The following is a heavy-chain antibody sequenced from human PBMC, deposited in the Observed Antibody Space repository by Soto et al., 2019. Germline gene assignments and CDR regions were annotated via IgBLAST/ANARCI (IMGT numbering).Heavy chain of an antibody. CDR2: INPKFGDT. Sequence: QAQLVQSGAEVKEPGDSVRVSCEASGYTFTAYYIHWVRQAPGQGLEWMGWINPKFGDTTYAQDFQGRVSMTRDMSISTVYMELSRLTSDDTAIYYCARNMDYYYGRGSGNGHGVWGQGTTVTVFS. D-gene: IGHD3-10*02. CDR1: GYTFTAYY. J-gene: IGHJ6*02. CDR3: ARNMDYYYGRGSGNGHGV. V-gene: IGHV1-2*02.